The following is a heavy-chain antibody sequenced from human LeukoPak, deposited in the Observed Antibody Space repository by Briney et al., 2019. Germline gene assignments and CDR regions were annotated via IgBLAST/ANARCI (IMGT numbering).Heavy chain of an antibody. Sequence: GGSLRLSCAASGLTFSSYAMSWVRQAPGKGLEWVSTISGSGGTTYYADSVKGRFTISRENSKNMLYLQMNSLRDDDTAMYYCVQGDRYCSSSSCPRGYDFWSGYWGVWGQGTTVTVSS. J-gene: IGHJ6*02. D-gene: IGHD3-3*01. V-gene: IGHV3-23*01. CDR3: VQGDRYCSSSSCPRGYDFWSGYWGV. CDR2: ISGSGGTT. CDR1: GLTFSSYA.